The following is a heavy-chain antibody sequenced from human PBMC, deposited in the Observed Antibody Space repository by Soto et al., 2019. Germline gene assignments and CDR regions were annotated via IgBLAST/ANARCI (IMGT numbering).Heavy chain of an antibody. CDR1: GFSLSTSRVG. J-gene: IGHJ4*02. V-gene: IGHV2-5*01. Sequence: SGPTLVYHTQTLTLACTFSGFSLSTSRVGVGWIRQPPGKALEWLALIYWNDDKRYSPSLKSRLTITKDTSKNQVVLTMTNMDPVDTATYYCAHSKWDDWLLFPFSYWGQGTLVTVSS. CDR3: AHSKWDDWLLFPFSY. CDR2: IYWNDDK. D-gene: IGHD3-9*01.